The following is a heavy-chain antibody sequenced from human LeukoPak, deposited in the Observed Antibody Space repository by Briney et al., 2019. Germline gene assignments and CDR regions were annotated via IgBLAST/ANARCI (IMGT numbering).Heavy chain of an antibody. D-gene: IGHD5-24*01. CDR1: GYTFTSYG. CDR3: ARVSRSAPPWHWFDP. Sequence: VASVTVSCTASGYTFTSYGISWVRQAPGQGLEWMGWISAYNGNTNYAQKLQGRVTMTTDTSTSTAYMELRSLRSDDTAVYYCARVSRSAPPWHWFDPWGQGTLVTVSS. CDR2: ISAYNGNT. J-gene: IGHJ5*02. V-gene: IGHV1-18*01.